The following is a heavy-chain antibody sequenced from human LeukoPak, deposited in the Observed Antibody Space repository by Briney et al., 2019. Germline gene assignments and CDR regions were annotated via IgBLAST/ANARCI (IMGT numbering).Heavy chain of an antibody. Sequence: KPSETLSLTCTVSGGPISSYYWSWIRQPPGKGLEWIGYIYYSGSTNYNPSLKSRVTISVDTSKNQFSLKLSSVTAADTAVYYCARGPTGVFDYWGQGTLVTVSS. D-gene: IGHD7-27*01. CDR2: IYYSGST. CDR1: GGPISSYY. J-gene: IGHJ4*02. CDR3: ARGPTGVFDY. V-gene: IGHV4-59*01.